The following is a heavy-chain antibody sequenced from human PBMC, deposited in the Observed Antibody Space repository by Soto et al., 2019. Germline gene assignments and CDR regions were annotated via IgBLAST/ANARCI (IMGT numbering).Heavy chain of an antibody. CDR3: ARVTYYDFWSGYYNWFDP. Sequence: SVKVSCKASGGTFSSYAISWVRQAPGQGLEWMGGIIPIFGTANYAQKFQGRVTITADESTSTAYMELSSLRSEDTAVYYCARVTYYDFWSGYYNWFDPWGQGTLVTVSS. J-gene: IGHJ5*02. CDR2: IIPIFGTA. D-gene: IGHD3-3*01. CDR1: GGTFSSYA. V-gene: IGHV1-69*13.